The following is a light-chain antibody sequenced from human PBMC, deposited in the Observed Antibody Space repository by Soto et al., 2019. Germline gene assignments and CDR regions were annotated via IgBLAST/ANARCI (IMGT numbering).Light chain of an antibody. J-gene: IGLJ2*01. CDR3: SSYAGSNSFVV. CDR2: EVT. CDR1: SSDVGGYNL. Sequence: QSVLTQPPSASGSPGQSVTISCTGTSSDVGGYNLDAWYQQHPGKAPKLMIYEVTKRPSGVPDRFSGSKSGNTASLTVSGLQAEDEAHYYCSSYAGSNSFVVFGGGTKLTVL. V-gene: IGLV2-8*01.